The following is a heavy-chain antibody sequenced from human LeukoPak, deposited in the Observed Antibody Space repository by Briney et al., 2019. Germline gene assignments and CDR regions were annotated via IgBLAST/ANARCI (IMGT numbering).Heavy chain of an antibody. V-gene: IGHV4-39*01. Sequence: PSETLSLTCTVSGGSISSSSYYWGWIRQPPGKGLEWIGSIYYSGSTYYNPSLKSRVTISVDTSKNQFSLKLSSVTAADTAVYYCARRTIFGPVTWAMDYWGQGTLVTVSS. D-gene: IGHD3/OR15-3a*01. J-gene: IGHJ4*02. CDR1: GGSISSSSYY. CDR2: IYYSGST. CDR3: ARRTIFGPVTWAMDY.